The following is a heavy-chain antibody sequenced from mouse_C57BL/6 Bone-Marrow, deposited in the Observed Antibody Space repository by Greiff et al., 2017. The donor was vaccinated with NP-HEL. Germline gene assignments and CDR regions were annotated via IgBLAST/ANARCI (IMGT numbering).Heavy chain of an antibody. CDR2: ITHSGET. Sequence: VQGVESGPGLVKPSQSLFLTCSITGFPITSGYYWILIRQSPGKPLEWMGYITHSGETFYNPSLQSPISITRETSKNPFFLQLSSVTTEDTAMYYCARDSSGYWDFDYWGQGTTLTVSS. J-gene: IGHJ2*01. CDR1: GFPITSGYY. D-gene: IGHD3-1*01. CDR3: ARDSSGYWDFDY. V-gene: IGHV12-3*01.